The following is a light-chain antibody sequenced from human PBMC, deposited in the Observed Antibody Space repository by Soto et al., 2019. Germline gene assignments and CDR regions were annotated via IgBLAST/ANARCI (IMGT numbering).Light chain of an antibody. CDR2: AAS. J-gene: IGKJ1*01. Sequence: DIQMTQSPSSLSVSVGDRVTITCRASQSISSYLNWYQQKPGKAPKLLVYAASSLQSGVPSRFSGSGSGADFTLTISSLQPEDFATYYCQQSYSTPLWTFGQGTKVDIK. CDR1: QSISSY. CDR3: QQSYSTPLWT. V-gene: IGKV1-39*01.